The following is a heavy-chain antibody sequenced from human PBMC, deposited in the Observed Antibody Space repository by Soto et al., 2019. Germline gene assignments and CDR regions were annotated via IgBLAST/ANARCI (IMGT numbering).Heavy chain of an antibody. CDR3: PQFVLWFGAVSDFDY. CDR2: IWYDGSNK. CDR1: GFTFSSYG. D-gene: IGHD3-10*01. Sequence: PGGSLRLSCAASGFTFSSYGMHWVRQAPGKGLEWVAVIWYDGSNKYYADSVKGRFTISRDNSKNTLYLQMNSLRAEDTAVYYSPQFVLWFGAVSDFDYWGQGTLVTVSS. J-gene: IGHJ4*02. V-gene: IGHV3-33*06.